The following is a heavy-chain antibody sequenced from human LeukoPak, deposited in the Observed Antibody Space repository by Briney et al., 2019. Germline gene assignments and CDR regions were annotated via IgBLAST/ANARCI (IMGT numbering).Heavy chain of an antibody. V-gene: IGHV4-4*02. CDR1: NGSISSSDW. CDR2: INHSGST. D-gene: IGHD5-18*01. J-gene: IGHJ5*02. Sequence: SETLSLTCAVSNGSISSSDWWSWVRQSPGKGLEWIGEINHSGSTNYNPSLKSRVTISVDKSKNQFTLKLSSVTAADTAVYYCARGTGGYSYGYFGISPHTHNWFDPWGQGTLVTVSS. CDR3: ARGTGGYSYGYFGISPHTHNWFDP.